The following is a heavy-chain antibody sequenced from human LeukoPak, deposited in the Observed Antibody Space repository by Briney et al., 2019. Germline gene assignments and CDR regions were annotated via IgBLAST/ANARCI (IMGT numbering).Heavy chain of an antibody. CDR3: ARERCTNGVCYRGGAYYYMDV. D-gene: IGHD2-8*01. V-gene: IGHV6-1*01. CDR2: TYYRSKWYN. J-gene: IGHJ6*03. Sequence: SQTLSLTCAISGDSVSSNSAAWNWIRQSPSRGLEWLGRTYYRSKWYNDYAVSVKSRITINPDTSKNQFSLQLNSVTPEDTAVYYCARERCTNGVCYRGGAYYYMDVWGKGTTVTISS. CDR1: GDSVSSNSAA.